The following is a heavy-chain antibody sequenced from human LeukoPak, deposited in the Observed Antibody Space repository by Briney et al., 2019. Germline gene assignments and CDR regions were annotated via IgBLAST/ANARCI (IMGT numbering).Heavy chain of an antibody. Sequence: SETLSLTCTVSGGSISSGGYYWSWIRQHPGKGLEWIGYIYYSGSTYYNPSLKSRVTISVDTSKNQFSLKLSSVTAADTAVYYCARSILEETYYYDSSGYNDAFDIWGRGTMVTVSS. D-gene: IGHD3-22*01. CDR1: GGSISSGGYY. CDR2: IYYSGST. CDR3: ARSILEETYYYDSSGYNDAFDI. J-gene: IGHJ3*02. V-gene: IGHV4-31*03.